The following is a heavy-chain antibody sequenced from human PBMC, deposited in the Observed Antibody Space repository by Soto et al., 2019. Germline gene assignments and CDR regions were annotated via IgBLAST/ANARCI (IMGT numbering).Heavy chain of an antibody. CDR2: IYYSGST. CDR3: ASGIAAAALDP. CDR1: GGSISSYY. J-gene: IGHJ5*02. Sequence: SETLSLTCTVSGGSISSYYWSWIRQPPGKGLEWNGYIYYSGSTNYNPSLKSRATISVDTSKNQFSLKLSSVTAADTAVYYCASGIAAAALDPWGQGTLVTVSS. D-gene: IGHD6-13*01. V-gene: IGHV4-59*13.